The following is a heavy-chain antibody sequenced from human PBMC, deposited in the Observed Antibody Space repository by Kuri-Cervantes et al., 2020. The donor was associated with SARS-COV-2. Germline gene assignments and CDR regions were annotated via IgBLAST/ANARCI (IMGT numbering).Heavy chain of an antibody. CDR3: ARGVGAAVAGTLITIYYYYGMDV. Sequence: ESLKISCAVYGGSFSGYYWSWIRQPPGKGLEWIGEINHSGSTNYNPSLKSRVTISVDTSKNQFSLKLSSVTAADTAVYYCARGVGAAVAGTLITIYYYYGMDVWGQGTTVTGPS. CDR2: INHSGST. D-gene: IGHD6-19*01. CDR1: GGSFSGYY. V-gene: IGHV4-34*01. J-gene: IGHJ6*02.